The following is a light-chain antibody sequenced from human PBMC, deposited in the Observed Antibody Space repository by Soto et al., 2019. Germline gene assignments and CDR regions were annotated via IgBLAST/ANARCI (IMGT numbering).Light chain of an antibody. Sequence: QSPLTQPASVSGSPGQSITISCTGTASDIGNYNYVSWYQHHPGKGPQLMIYEVSKRPSGVSNRFSGSKSGNTASLTISGLQAEDEAHYYCTSYTASDSVVFGGGTQLTVL. J-gene: IGLJ2*01. CDR1: ASDIGNYNY. V-gene: IGLV2-14*01. CDR3: TSYTASDSVV. CDR2: EVS.